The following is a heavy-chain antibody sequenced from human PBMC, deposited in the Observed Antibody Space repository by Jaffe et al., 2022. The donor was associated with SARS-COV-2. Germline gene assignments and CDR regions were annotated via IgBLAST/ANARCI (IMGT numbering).Heavy chain of an antibody. CDR1: GFTFSSYA. CDR2: ISYDGSNK. D-gene: IGHD2-21*02. Sequence: QVQLVESGGGVVQPGRSLRLSCAASGFTFSSYAMHWVRQAPGKGLEWVAVISYDGSNKYYADSVKGRFTISRDNSKNTLYLQMNSLRAEDTAVYYCARGGGDVNRGFDYWGQGTLVTVSS. CDR3: ARGGGDVNRGFDY. V-gene: IGHV3-30-3*01. J-gene: IGHJ4*02.